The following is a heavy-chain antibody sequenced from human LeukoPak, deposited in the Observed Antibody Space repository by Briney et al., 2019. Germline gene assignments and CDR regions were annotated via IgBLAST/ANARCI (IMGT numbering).Heavy chain of an antibody. J-gene: IGHJ4*02. CDR1: GGSFSGYY. CDR3: ARGKGRYYYDSSGYYYVDY. V-gene: IGHV4-34*01. Sequence: TSETLSLTCAVYGGSFSGYYWSWTRQPPGKGLEWIGEINHSGSTNYNPSLKSRVTISVDTSKNQFSLKLSSVTAADTAVYYCARGKGRYYYDSSGYYYVDYWGQGTLVTVSS. CDR2: INHSGST. D-gene: IGHD3-22*01.